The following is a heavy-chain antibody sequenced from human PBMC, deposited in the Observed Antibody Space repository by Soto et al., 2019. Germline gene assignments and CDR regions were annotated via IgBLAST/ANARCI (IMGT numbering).Heavy chain of an antibody. J-gene: IGHJ4*02. CDR2: ISYDGSNK. CDR3: AKGLSVIAAAGNPIDY. Sequence: PGGSLRLSCAASGFTFSSYGMHWVRQAPGKGLEWVAVISYDGSNKYYADSVKGRFTISRDNSKNTLYLQMNSLRAEDTAVYYCAKGLSVIAAAGNPIDYWGQGTLVTVSS. V-gene: IGHV3-30*18. D-gene: IGHD6-13*01. CDR1: GFTFSSYG.